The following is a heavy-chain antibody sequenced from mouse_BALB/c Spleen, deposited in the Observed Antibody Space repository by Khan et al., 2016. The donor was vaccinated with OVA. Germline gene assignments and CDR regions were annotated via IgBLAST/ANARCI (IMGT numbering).Heavy chain of an antibody. V-gene: IGHV1S136*01. CDR1: GYTFTSYV. Sequence: EVELVESGLLVKPGASVKMSCKASGYTFTSYVMHWVKQKPGQGLEWIGYINPYNDGTKYDEKFKGKATLISDKSSSTAYMELSSLTSEDSAVYYCARWGITTGFAYWGQGTLVTVSA. CDR2: INPYNDGT. CDR3: ARWGITTGFAY. J-gene: IGHJ3*01. D-gene: IGHD2-4*01.